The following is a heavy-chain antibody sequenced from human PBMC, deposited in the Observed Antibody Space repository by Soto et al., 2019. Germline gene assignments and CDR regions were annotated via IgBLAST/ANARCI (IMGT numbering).Heavy chain of an antibody. J-gene: IGHJ4*02. CDR2: IYYSGST. CDR3: ARQDPEAVATAALGP. D-gene: IGHD6-19*01. CDR1: GGSISSYY. Sequence: QVQLQESGPGLVKPSETLSLTCTVSGGSISSYYWSWIRQPPGKGLEWIGYIYYSGSTNYNPSLKSRVTLSVDTSKNQYSLKLSSVTAAATAVYYCARQDPEAVATAALGPWGQGTLVTVSS. V-gene: IGHV4-59*08.